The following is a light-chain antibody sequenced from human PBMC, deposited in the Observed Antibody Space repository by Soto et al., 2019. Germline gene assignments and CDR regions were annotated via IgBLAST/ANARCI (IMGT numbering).Light chain of an antibody. CDR2: GAS. CDR3: QQYGSSPWT. J-gene: IGKJ1*01. CDR1: QSVSSSY. V-gene: IGKV3-20*01. Sequence: TQSPSTLSLSPGERATLSRRASQSVSSSYLAWYQQKPGQAPRLLIYGASSRATGIPDRFSGSGSGTDFTLTISRLEPEDFAVYYCQQYGSSPWTFGQGTKVDIK.